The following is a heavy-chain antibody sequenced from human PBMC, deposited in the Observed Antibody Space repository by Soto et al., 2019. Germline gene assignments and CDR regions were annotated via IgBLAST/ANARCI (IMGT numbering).Heavy chain of an antibody. CDR2: ISGSGGNI. D-gene: IGHD2-15*01. V-gene: IGHV3-64D*06. CDR1: GFTFSHHS. CDR3: VKVSGYCTGGSCFSYFDY. Sequence: PGGSLRLSCSVSGFTFSHHSLYWVRQPPGKGLQCVSSISGSGGNIYYAESVKGRFTISRDNSKNTLYLQMTSLSSEDSAVSYCVKVSGYCTGGSCFSYFDYWGQGT. J-gene: IGHJ4*02.